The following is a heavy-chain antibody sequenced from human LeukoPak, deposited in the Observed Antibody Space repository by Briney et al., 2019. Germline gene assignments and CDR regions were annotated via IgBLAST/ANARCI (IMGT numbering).Heavy chain of an antibody. CDR3: ARGLIDYDILTGYYARAGYYYYYMDV. Sequence: SVKVSCTASGGTFSSYAISWVRQAPGQGLEWMGGIIPIFGTANYAQKFRGRVTITADKSTRTAYMELSSLRSEDTAVYYCARGLIDYDILTGYYARAGYYYYYMDVWGKGTTVTISS. J-gene: IGHJ6*03. V-gene: IGHV1-69*06. CDR2: IIPIFGTA. CDR1: GGTFSSYA. D-gene: IGHD3-9*01.